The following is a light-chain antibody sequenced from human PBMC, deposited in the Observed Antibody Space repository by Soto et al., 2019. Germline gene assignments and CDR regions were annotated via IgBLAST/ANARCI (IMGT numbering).Light chain of an antibody. CDR2: GNR. J-gene: IGLJ3*02. V-gene: IGLV1-40*01. CDR3: QAYDYTLTASV. CDR1: TSNLGAGYD. Sequence: QSVLTQPPSVSEAPGQRVTLSCTGNTSNLGAGYDVHWYQQLPGAAPKLVIFGNRNRPSGVPERFSGSKSGTSASLAITGLQAEDEADYYCQAYDYTLTASVFGGGTKLTVL.